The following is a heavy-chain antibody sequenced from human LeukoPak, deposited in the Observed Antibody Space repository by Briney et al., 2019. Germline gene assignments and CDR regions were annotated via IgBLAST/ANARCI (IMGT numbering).Heavy chain of an antibody. D-gene: IGHD4-17*01. CDR2: IIPIFGTA. J-gene: IGHJ6*03. Sequence: SVKVSCKASGGTFSSYAISWVRQAPGQGLEWMGGIIPIFGTANYAQKFQGRATITADKSTSTAYMELSSLRSEDTAVYYCARDKGGYGDYYYMDVWGKGTTVTVSS. CDR1: GGTFSSYA. V-gene: IGHV1-69*06. CDR3: ARDKGGYGDYYYMDV.